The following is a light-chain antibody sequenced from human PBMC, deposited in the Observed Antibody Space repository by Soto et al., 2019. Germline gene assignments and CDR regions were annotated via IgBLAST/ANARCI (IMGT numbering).Light chain of an antibody. V-gene: IGKV3-20*01. J-gene: IGKJ2*01. Sequence: EIVLTQSPGTLSLSPGERATLSCRASQSVSSSYLDWYQQKPGQAPRLLIYGASSRATGIPDRFSGSGSGTDFTLTISRLQPEDFAVYYCQQYGSSLESTFGQGTKLEIK. CDR1: QSVSSSY. CDR3: QQYGSSLEST. CDR2: GAS.